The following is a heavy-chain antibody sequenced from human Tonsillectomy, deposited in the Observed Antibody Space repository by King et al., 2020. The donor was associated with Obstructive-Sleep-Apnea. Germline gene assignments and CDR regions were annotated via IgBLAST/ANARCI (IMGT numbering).Heavy chain of an antibody. CDR1: GVSISSANW. J-gene: IGHJ4*02. CDR3: ARGEYQYYFDS. V-gene: IGHV4-4*02. CDR2: IYHSGTT. D-gene: IGHD2-2*01. Sequence: VQLQESGPGLVKPSGTLSLTCTVSGVSISSANWWSWVRQSPGKGLEWIGEIYHSGTTNYNPSLKSRVTISVDKSKNQISLRLDSVAAADTAVYYCARGEYQYYFDSWGQGTLVIVSS.